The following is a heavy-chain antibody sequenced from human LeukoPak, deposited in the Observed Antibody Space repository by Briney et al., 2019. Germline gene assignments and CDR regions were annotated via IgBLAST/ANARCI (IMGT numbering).Heavy chain of an antibody. CDR2: ISTSGTNT. D-gene: IGHD3-10*01. CDR1: GFTFSSYA. J-gene: IGHJ5*02. CDR3: ARDVRGSGNYGWFDP. V-gene: IGHV3-23*01. Sequence: GGSRRLSCAASGFTFSSYAMTWVRQAPGEGLEWEWVSSISTSGTNTYYADSVRGRFTISRDNSKNTLYLQMNSLRADDTAIYYCARDVRGSGNYGWFDPWGQGTLVTVSS.